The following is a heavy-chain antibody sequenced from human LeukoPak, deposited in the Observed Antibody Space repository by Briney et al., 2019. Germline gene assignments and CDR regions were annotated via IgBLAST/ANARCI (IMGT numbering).Heavy chain of an antibody. CDR1: GGSFSGYY. CDR2: INHSGST. D-gene: IGHD3-22*01. Sequence: SETLSLTCAVYGGSFSGYYWIWIRQPPGKGLEWIGEINHSGSTNYKPSLKSRVTISVDTSKNQFSLKLSSVTAADTAVYYCARGSNYYDSSGYYPFVYWGQGTLVTVSS. CDR3: ARGSNYYDSSGYYPFVY. J-gene: IGHJ4*02. V-gene: IGHV4-34*01.